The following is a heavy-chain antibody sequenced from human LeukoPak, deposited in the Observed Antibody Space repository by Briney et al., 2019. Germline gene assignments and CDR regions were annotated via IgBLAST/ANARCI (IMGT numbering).Heavy chain of an antibody. V-gene: IGHV4-39*01. D-gene: IGHD1-7*01. CDR3: ARHGLELPDHFYYYYMNV. J-gene: IGHJ6*03. CDR1: GGSISSSSYY. Sequence: SETLSLTCTVSGGSISSSSYYWGWIRQPPGKGLEWIGSIYYSGSTYYNPSLKSRVTISIDTSKNQFFLKLSSVTAADTAVYYCARHGLELPDHFYYYYMNVWGKGTTVTVSS. CDR2: IYYSGST.